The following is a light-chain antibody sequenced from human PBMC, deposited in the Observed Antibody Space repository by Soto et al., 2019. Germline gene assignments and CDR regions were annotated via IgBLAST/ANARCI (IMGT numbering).Light chain of an antibody. Sequence: MVMTQSTLSLPVTPGEPASISCRSSQSLLQSNGNNQLGWVLQKPGQSPQLLMYLGSSRASGVPDRFSGSGSGTDFTLKISRVEPEDVGVYYCMQVLQTPPTFGGGTKVDIK. CDR1: QSLLQSNGNNQ. V-gene: IGKV2-28*01. J-gene: IGKJ4*01. CDR2: LGS. CDR3: MQVLQTPPT.